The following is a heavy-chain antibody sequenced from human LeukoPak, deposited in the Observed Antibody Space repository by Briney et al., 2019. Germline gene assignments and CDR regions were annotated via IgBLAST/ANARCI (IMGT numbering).Heavy chain of an antibody. D-gene: IGHD2-15*01. J-gene: IGHJ4*02. CDR2: VSSSSSYT. CDR1: GFTFSDYY. CDR3: ARADESGYCSGGSCYFY. V-gene: IGHV3-11*05. Sequence: GGSLRLSCAASGFTFSDYYMSWIRQAPGKGLEWVSYVSSSSSYTNYADSVKGRFTISRDNAKNSLYLQMNSLRAEDTAVYYCARADESGYCSGGSCYFYWGQGTLVTVSS.